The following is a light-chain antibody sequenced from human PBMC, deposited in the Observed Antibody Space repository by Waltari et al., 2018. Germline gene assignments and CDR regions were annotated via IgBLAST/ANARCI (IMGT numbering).Light chain of an antibody. CDR1: SSDVGIYNL. Sequence: QSALTQPASVSGSPGQSNTIPCTGTSSDVGIYNLVSWYQQHPGKAPKLMIYEVNKRPSGVSNRFSCSKSGNTASLTISGLQTEDEADYYCCSYAGSSTYVFGTGTKVTVL. CDR2: EVN. V-gene: IGLV2-23*02. CDR3: CSYAGSSTYV. J-gene: IGLJ1*01.